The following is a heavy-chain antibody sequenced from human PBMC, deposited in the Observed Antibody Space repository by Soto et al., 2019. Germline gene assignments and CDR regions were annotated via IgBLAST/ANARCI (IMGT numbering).Heavy chain of an antibody. J-gene: IGHJ4*02. V-gene: IGHV3-23*01. CDR1: GSTFSSYA. D-gene: IGHD3-16*02. CDR2: ISGRGST. CDR3: AKEKDNEYVWGSYRYTSDY. Sequence: EVQVLQSGGGLVQPGESLRLFCAASGSTFSSYAMSWVRQAPGKGLEWVAGISGRGSTNYADSVKGRFGISRDNSKNTLYLQMNSLRAEDTAVYYCAKEKDNEYVWGSYRYTSDYWGQGTLVTVSS.